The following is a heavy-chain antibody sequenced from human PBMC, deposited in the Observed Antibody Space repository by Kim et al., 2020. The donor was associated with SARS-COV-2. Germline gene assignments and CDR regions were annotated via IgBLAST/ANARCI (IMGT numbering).Heavy chain of an antibody. Sequence: KLQGRVTMTTDTSTSTAYMELRSLRSDDTAVYYCARGSAIFGVVIKIDYWGQGTLVTVSS. CDR3: ARGSAIFGVVIKIDY. J-gene: IGHJ4*02. V-gene: IGHV1-18*01. D-gene: IGHD3-3*01.